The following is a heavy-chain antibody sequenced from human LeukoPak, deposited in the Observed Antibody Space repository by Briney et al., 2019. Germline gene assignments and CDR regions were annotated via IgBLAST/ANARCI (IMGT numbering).Heavy chain of an antibody. CDR1: RFTFTISA. V-gene: IGHV1-58*02. D-gene: IGHD1-26*01. J-gene: IGHJ6*02. CDR2: IVVGSGNT. Sequence: GASVKVSCKASRFTFTISAMQWVRQARGQRLEWIGWIVVGSGNTNYAQKFQERVTIARDMSTSTAYMELSSLRSEDTAVYYCAADQGGSYYYYGMDVWGQGTTVTVSS. CDR3: AADQGGSYYYYGMDV.